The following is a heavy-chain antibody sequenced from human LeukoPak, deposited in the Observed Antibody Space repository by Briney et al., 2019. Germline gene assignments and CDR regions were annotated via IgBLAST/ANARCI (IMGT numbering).Heavy chain of an antibody. D-gene: IGHD3-16*02. V-gene: IGHV4-59*01. J-gene: IGHJ4*02. CDR2: IYYGGST. Sequence: SETLSLTCTVSGGSISSYYWSWIRQPPGKGLEWIGYIYYGGSTNYNPSLKSRVTISVDTSKNQFSLKLSSVTAADTAVYYCARGITFGGVIGNFDYWGQGTLVTVSS. CDR1: GGSISSYY. CDR3: ARGITFGGVIGNFDY.